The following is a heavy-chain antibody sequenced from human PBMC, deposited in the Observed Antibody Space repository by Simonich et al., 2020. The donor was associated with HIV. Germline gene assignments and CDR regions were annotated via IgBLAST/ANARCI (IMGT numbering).Heavy chain of an antibody. J-gene: IGHJ4*02. D-gene: IGHD3-16*01. Sequence: QVQLVESGGGVVQPGRSLRLSCAASGFTFCSYAMHWVLQGPGKWLEWVAVISYDGSNKYYADSVKGRFTISRDNAKNTLYLQMNSLRAEDTAVYYCASGGSISSVWADDYWGQGTLVTVSS. CDR1: GFTFCSYA. CDR2: ISYDGSNK. V-gene: IGHV3-30*07. CDR3: ASGGSISSVWADDY.